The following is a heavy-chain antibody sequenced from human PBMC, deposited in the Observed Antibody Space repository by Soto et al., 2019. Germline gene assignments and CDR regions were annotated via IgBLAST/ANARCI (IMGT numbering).Heavy chain of an antibody. Sequence: EVQLVESGGGLVKPGGSLRLSCAASGFTFSSYSMNWVRQAPGKGLEWVSSISSSGSTIYYADSVKGRFTISRDNAKNSLYLQMNSLRAEDTAVYYCASCYKYYGMDVWGQGTTVTVSS. CDR2: ISSSGSTI. D-gene: IGHD2-2*02. V-gene: IGHV3-21*01. CDR1: GFTFSSYS. J-gene: IGHJ6*02. CDR3: ASCYKYYGMDV.